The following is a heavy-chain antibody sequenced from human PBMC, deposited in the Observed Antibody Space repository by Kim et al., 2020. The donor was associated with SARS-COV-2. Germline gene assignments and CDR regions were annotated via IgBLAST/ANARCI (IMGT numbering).Heavy chain of an antibody. CDR3: ARDHCRRSSCHYAFDI. V-gene: IGHV3-30*04. CDR1: GFTFITFA. Sequence: GGSLRLSCAASGFTFITFAMHWVRQAPGKGLEWVAVISYDGSNKYYADSVKGRFTISRDNSKKTLYLQMNSVRTEDTAVYYCARDHCRRSSCHYAFDIWGRGT. J-gene: IGHJ3*02. CDR2: ISYDGSNK. D-gene: IGHD2-2*01.